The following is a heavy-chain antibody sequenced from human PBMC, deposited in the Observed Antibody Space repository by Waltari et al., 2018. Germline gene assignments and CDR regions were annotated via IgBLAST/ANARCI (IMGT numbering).Heavy chain of an antibody. D-gene: IGHD3-22*01. V-gene: IGHV3-23*01. CDR1: GFTFSSYA. Sequence: EVQLFESGGDLVQPGGSLRLSCAASGFTFSSYAMSWVRQAPGKGLEWVSSITGSGSSTYYADSVKGRFTISRDNSKQTLFLQMNSLRADDTAVYYCAKAPFDYYESSGSYYFDYWGQGTLVTVSS. CDR3: AKAPFDYYESSGSYYFDY. J-gene: IGHJ4*02. CDR2: ITGSGSST.